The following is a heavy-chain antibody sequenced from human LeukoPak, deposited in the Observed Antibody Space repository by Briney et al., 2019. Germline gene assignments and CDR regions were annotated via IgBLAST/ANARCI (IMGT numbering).Heavy chain of an antibody. Sequence: SVKVSCKASGGTFSSYAISWVRQDPGQGLEWMGGIIPIFGTANYAQKFQGRVTITTDEFTSTAYMELSSLRSEDTAVYYCARAVPGYCSSTSCPIDYYYMDVWGKGTTVTVSS. CDR3: ARAVPGYCSSTSCPIDYYYMDV. V-gene: IGHV1-69*05. J-gene: IGHJ6*03. CDR1: GGTFSSYA. D-gene: IGHD2-2*01. CDR2: IIPIFGTA.